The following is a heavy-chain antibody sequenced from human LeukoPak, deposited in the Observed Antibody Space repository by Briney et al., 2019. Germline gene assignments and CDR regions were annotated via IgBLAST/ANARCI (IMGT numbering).Heavy chain of an antibody. CDR1: GVAISIDY. CDR2: IYNSGST. CDR3: VRDRELNY. V-gene: IGHV4-59*01. D-gene: IGHD1-7*01. J-gene: IGHJ4*02. Sequence: SETLSLTCTVSGVAISIDYWSWIRQPPGKGLEWVGYIYNSGSTSYNPPLKSRATISADTSKNQCSLRLSSVTAADTAVYYCVRDRELNYWGQGTLVTVSS.